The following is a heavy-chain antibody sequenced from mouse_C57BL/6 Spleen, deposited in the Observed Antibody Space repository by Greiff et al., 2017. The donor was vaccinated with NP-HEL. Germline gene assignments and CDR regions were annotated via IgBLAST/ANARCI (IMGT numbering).Heavy chain of an antibody. CDR2: IYPGSGST. CDR3: ARRDYFDY. Sequence: VKLMESGAELVKPGASVKMSCKASGYTFTSYWITWVKQRPGQGLEWIGDIYPGSGSTNYNEKFKSKATLTVDTSSSTAYMQLSSLQSEDSAVYYCARRDYFDYWGQGTTLTVSS. CDR1: GYTFTSYW. J-gene: IGHJ2*01. V-gene: IGHV1-55*01.